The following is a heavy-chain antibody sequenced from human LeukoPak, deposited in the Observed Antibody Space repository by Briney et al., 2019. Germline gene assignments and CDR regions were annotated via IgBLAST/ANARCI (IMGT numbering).Heavy chain of an antibody. Sequence: PSETLSLTCIVSRGSISSSSYYWGWIRQPPGKGLEWIGSIYFSGSTSYNPSLKSRVTISVDTSKNQFSLRLSSVSAADTAVYYCARRRYSGSYFLGHFDYWGQETLVTVSS. CDR1: RGSISSSSYY. D-gene: IGHD1-26*01. J-gene: IGHJ4*02. CDR2: IYFSGST. V-gene: IGHV4-39*01. CDR3: ARRRYSGSYFLGHFDY.